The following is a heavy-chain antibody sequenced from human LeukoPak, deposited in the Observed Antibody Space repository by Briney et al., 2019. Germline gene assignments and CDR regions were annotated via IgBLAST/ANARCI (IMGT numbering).Heavy chain of an antibody. CDR1: GFTFSSYT. CDR3: AHLPSSGTGIADY. CDR2: ISRRSTYI. J-gene: IGHJ4*02. D-gene: IGHD3-10*01. V-gene: IGHV3-21*01. Sequence: GGSLRLSCAASGFTFSSYTMNCVRQAPGKGLEWVSSISRRSTYIYYADSVKGRFTISRDNAKNSLYLQMNSLRAEDTAVYYCAHLPSSGTGIADYWGQGTLVTVSS.